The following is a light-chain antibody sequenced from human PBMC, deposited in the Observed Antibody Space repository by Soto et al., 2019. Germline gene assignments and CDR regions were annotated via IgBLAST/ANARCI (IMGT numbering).Light chain of an antibody. CDR1: QVISSW. CDR2: KAS. V-gene: IGKV1-12*01. Sequence: DIQMTQSPSSVSASVGDTVTDSCRASQVISSWLAWYQQKPGRAPNLLIYKASTLQTGVPSRFSGSGSGTDFTLTITNLQPEDFATYYCHQASSFPLSFGGGTKVEIK. J-gene: IGKJ4*01. CDR3: HQASSFPLS.